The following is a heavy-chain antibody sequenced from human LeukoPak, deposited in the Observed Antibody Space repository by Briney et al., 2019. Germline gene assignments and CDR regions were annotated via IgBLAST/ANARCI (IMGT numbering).Heavy chain of an antibody. CDR2: IWDDVTNK. V-gene: IGHV3-30*02. Sequence: GGSLRLSCAASGFTLSRFVMHWVRQAPGKGLEWVACIWDDVTNKYYGDSAKGRFSISRDNSQNTLYLQMNSLSPEDTAVYYCAKEPKDSPMAAIDIWDQGTMVTVSS. CDR3: AKEPKDSPMAAIDI. CDR1: GFTLSRFV. D-gene: IGHD5-18*01. J-gene: IGHJ3*02.